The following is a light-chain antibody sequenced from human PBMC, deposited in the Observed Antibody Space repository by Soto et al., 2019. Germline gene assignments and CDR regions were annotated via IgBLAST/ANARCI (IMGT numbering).Light chain of an antibody. V-gene: IGKV1-8*01. J-gene: IGKJ3*01. CDR1: QGISSY. CDR3: QQYYSYPL. CDR2: AAS. Sequence: AIRMTQSPSSLSASTGDRVTITCRASQGISSYLAWYQQKPGKAPKLLIYAASTLHSGVPSRFSGSGSGTDFTLTIRCLQSEDFATYYCQQYYSYPLFGPGTKVDIK.